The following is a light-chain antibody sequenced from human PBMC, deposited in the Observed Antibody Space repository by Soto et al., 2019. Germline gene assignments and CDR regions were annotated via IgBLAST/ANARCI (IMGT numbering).Light chain of an antibody. CDR2: AAS. J-gene: IGKJ4*01. V-gene: IGKV1-39*01. Sequence: DIQMTQSPSSLSASVGDRVTITCRASQSISSYLNWYQQKPGKAPKLLIYAASSLQSGVPSRFSGSGSGTDFTLTISSLQPEDFVTYCCQQSYSTPLTFGGGTKVEIQ. CDR3: QQSYSTPLT. CDR1: QSISSY.